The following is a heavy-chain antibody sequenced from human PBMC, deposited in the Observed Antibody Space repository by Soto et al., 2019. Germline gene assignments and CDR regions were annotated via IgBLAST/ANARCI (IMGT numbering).Heavy chain of an antibody. J-gene: IGHJ5*02. D-gene: IGHD2-8*01. Sequence: QVQLVQSGAEVKKPGASVKVSCKASGYTLTSYAMHWVRQAPGQRLEWMGWINAGNGNTKYSQKFQGRVTITRDTSASTAYMELSSLRSEDTAVYYCARDLLYLNWFDPWGQGTLVTVSS. CDR1: GYTLTSYA. V-gene: IGHV1-3*01. CDR2: INAGNGNT. CDR3: ARDLLYLNWFDP.